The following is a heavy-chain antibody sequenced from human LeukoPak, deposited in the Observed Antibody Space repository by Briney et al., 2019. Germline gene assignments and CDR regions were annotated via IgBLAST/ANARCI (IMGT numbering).Heavy chain of an antibody. V-gene: IGHV1-2*06. J-gene: IGHJ4*02. Sequence: ASVKVSCKASGQSLTGYFIHWVRQAPGQGLEWVGRIDPNTGDTIYAQNFQGRVTVTSATSISAAYMELSRLTSDDTAVYFCARLGLHGSGTYYFFDYWGQGTLVTVSS. D-gene: IGHD3-10*01. CDR1: GQSLTGYF. CDR2: IDPNTGDT. CDR3: ARLGLHGSGTYYFFDY.